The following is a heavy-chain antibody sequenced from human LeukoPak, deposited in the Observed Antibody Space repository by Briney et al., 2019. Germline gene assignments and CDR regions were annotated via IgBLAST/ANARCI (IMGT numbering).Heavy chain of an antibody. Sequence: SETLSLTCTVSGGSISSNNYYWGWIRQPPGKGLEWIGSIYYSGRTYYNPSIKSRVTISVDTSNNQFSLKLSSVTAADTAVYYCARPGYYYDSSGYHYRDYWGQGTLVTVSS. D-gene: IGHD3-22*01. CDR3: ARPGYYYDSSGYHYRDY. CDR1: GGSISSNNYY. J-gene: IGHJ4*02. CDR2: IYYSGRT. V-gene: IGHV4-39*01.